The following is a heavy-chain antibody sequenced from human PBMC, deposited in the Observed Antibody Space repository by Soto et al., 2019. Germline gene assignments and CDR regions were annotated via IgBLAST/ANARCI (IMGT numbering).Heavy chain of an antibody. D-gene: IGHD4-17*01. CDR3: ARPRMTTTTRYHGMDV. CDR2: VSFDGSNE. V-gene: IGHV3-30-3*01. J-gene: IGHJ6*02. Sequence: QVQLVESGGGVVQPGGSLRLSCSASGFTFSRYAMHWVRQAPGEGLDWVAVVSFDGSNEYYAESVRGRFTISRDTSKNTRYLQMNSLRPEDTAVYFCARPRMTTTTRYHGMDVWGRGTTVTVSS. CDR1: GFTFSRYA.